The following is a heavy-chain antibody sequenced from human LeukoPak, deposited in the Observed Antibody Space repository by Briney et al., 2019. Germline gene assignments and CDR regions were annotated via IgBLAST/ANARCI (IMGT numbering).Heavy chain of an antibody. CDR2: ISGSGGST. CDR1: LFTPFTYA. J-gene: IGHJ4*02. Sequence: GGLRLSSAASLFTPFTYAMSGVGPAPGRRREGVSAISGSGGSTYYADSVKGRFTISRDNSKNTLYLQMNSLRAEDTAVYYCAKVNRYSGSPGYFDYWGQGTLVTVSS. CDR3: AKVNRYSGSPGYFDY. D-gene: IGHD1-26*01. V-gene: IGHV3-23*01.